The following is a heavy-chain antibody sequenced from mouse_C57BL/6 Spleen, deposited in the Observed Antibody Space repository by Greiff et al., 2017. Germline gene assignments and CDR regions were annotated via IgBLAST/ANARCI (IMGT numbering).Heavy chain of an antibody. D-gene: IGHD1-1*01. CDR1: GYSFTGYY. CDR3: ARGATTVVAEGFAY. CDR2: IYPYNGVS. J-gene: IGHJ3*01. V-gene: IGHV1-31*01. Sequence: VQLKESGPELVKPGASVKISCKASGYSFTGYYMHWVKQSHGNILDWIGYIYPYNGVSSYNQKFKGKATLTVDKSSSTAYMELRSLTSEDSAVYYCARGATTVVAEGFAYWGQGTLVTVSA.